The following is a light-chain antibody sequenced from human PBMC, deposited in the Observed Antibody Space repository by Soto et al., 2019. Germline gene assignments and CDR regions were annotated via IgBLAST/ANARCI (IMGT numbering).Light chain of an antibody. CDR1: SSDVGGYNY. Sequence: QSALTQPPSASGSPGQSVTISCTGTSSDVGGYNYVSWYQQHPGKAPKLMIYEVFKRPSGVPDRFSGSKSGNTASLTVSGLQAEDEADYYCSSYAGSNNFDVFGTGTKVPVL. J-gene: IGLJ1*01. CDR2: EVF. V-gene: IGLV2-8*01. CDR3: SSYAGSNNFDV.